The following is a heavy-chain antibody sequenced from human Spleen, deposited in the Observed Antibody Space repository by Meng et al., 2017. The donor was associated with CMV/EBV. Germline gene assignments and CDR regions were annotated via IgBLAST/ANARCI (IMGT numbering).Heavy chain of an antibody. V-gene: IGHV3-23*01. Sequence: GESLKISCAASGFAFSTCAMNWVRQAPGKGLEWVSTITGGGDRIYYADSVKGRFTVSRDYSKNTLYLQMNGLRVEDTAIYYCARDMYWNQAYHGMDVWGQGATVTVSS. J-gene: IGHJ6*02. CDR1: GFAFSTCA. D-gene: IGHD1-1*01. CDR2: ITGGGDRI. CDR3: ARDMYWNQAYHGMDV.